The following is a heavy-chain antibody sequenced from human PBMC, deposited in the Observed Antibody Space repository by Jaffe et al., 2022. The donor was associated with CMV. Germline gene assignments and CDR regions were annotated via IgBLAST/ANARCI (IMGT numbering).Heavy chain of an antibody. CDR3: AREIEEGILTGYSNWLDP. J-gene: IGHJ5*02. V-gene: IGHV4-59*01. CDR1: GASITSWY. D-gene: IGHD3-9*01. Sequence: VQLQESGPGLVKPSETLSLTCHVSGASITSWYWTWIRQPPGKGLEWIGYIYYRGSVKYNPSLKSRVTMSVDTSKSQFSLKLSSVTAADTAVYYCAREIEEGILTGYSNWLDPWGQGTLVTVSS. CDR2: IYYRGSV.